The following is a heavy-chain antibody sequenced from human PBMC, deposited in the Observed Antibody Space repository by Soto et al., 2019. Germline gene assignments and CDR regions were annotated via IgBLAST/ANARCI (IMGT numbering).Heavy chain of an antibody. CDR1: GFTFDDYA. Sequence: EVQLVESGGGLVQPGRSLRLSCAASGFTFDDYAMHWVRQVPGKGLEWVSGISWNSGNICYADSVKGRFTISRDNAKNSLYXQXNXLXXEDTALYYCAKDTYSSSPYYMDVWGKGTTVTVS. V-gene: IGHV3-9*01. J-gene: IGHJ6*03. CDR3: AKDTYSSSPYYMDV. CDR2: ISWNSGNI. D-gene: IGHD6-6*01.